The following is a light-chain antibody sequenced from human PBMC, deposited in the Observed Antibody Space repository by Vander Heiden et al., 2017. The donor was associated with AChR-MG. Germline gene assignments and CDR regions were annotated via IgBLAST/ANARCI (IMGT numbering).Light chain of an antibody. CDR1: HSVSSC. V-gene: IGKV3-20*01. Sequence: EIVSSHSLRTLSLSPGERATLSCMASHSVSSCLAWFQQKPGQAPRLLIYAASSRATGIPDRFSGSGSGTDFTLTISRLEPEDFAVYYCQHYDSSPWTFGQGTKVEIK. CDR2: AAS. CDR3: QHYDSSPWT. J-gene: IGKJ1*01.